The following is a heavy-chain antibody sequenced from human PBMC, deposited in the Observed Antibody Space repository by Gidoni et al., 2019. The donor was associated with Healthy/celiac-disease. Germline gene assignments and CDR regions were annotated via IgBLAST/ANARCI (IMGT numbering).Heavy chain of an antibody. V-gene: IGHV4-39*01. Sequence: QLQLQESGPGLVKPSETLSLTCTVSGGSISSSSYYWGWIRQPPGKGLEWIGSIYYSGSTYYNPSLKSRVTISVDTSKNQFSLKLSSVTAADTAVYYCARHVTRRYSSGWGTGDYGMDVWGQGTTVTVSS. CDR3: ARHVTRRYSSGWGTGDYGMDV. CDR2: IYYSGST. J-gene: IGHJ6*02. D-gene: IGHD6-19*01. CDR1: GGSISSSSYY.